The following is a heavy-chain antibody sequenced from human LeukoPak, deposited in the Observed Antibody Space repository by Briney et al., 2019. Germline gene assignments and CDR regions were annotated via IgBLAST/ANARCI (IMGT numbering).Heavy chain of an antibody. D-gene: IGHD6-13*01. CDR1: GYTFTSYD. Sequence: ASVKVSCKASGYTFTSYDINWVRQATGQGLEWMGWMNPNSGNTGYAQKFQGRVTMTRNTSISTAYMELSSLRSEDTAVYYCARGWKNIAAELKNWFDPWGQGTLVTVSS. CDR3: ARGWKNIAAELKNWFDP. CDR2: MNPNSGNT. V-gene: IGHV1-8*01. J-gene: IGHJ5*02.